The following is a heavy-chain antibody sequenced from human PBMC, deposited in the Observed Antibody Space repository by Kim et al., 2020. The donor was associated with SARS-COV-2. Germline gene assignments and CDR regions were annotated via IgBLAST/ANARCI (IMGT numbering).Heavy chain of an antibody. D-gene: IGHD6-6*01. V-gene: IGHV4-59*13. CDR3: ARDLGSSSWNERNWFDP. CDR1: GGSISSYY. Sequence: SETLSLTCTVSGGSISSYYWSWIRQPPGKGLEWIGYIYYSGSTNYNPSLKSRVTISVDTSKNQFSLKLSSGTAADTAVYYCARDLGSSSWNERNWFDPWGQGTLVTVSS. CDR2: IYYSGST. J-gene: IGHJ5*02.